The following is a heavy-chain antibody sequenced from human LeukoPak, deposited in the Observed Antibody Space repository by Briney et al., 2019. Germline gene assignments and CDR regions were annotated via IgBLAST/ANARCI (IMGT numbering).Heavy chain of an antibody. CDR3: ARDHSSGWYLAEYFQH. D-gene: IGHD6-19*01. J-gene: IGHJ1*01. V-gene: IGHV1-2*06. Sequence: ASVTVSCTASGYTFTGYYMHWVRQAPGQGLEWMGRINPNSGGTNYAQKFQGRVTMTRDTSISTAYMELSRLRSDDTAMYYCARDHSSGWYLAEYFQHWGQGTLVTVSS. CDR1: GYTFTGYY. CDR2: INPNSGGT.